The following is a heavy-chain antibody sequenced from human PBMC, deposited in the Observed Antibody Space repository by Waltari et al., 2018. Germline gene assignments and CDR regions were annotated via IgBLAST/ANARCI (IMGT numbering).Heavy chain of an antibody. CDR1: GDSISSVGYY. J-gene: IGHJ6*02. D-gene: IGHD6-6*01. Sequence: QVQLQESGPGLVKPSQTLSLTCTVPGDSISSVGYYWTGIRQQPGKGLECIGYIHYSGSTYYNPSLKSRVTISIDTSKKQFSLKLTSVTAADTAVYYCARESYSSSAGYFYYYGLDVWGQGTTVTVSS. CDR3: ARESYSSSAGYFYYYGLDV. V-gene: IGHV4-31*03. CDR2: IHYSGST.